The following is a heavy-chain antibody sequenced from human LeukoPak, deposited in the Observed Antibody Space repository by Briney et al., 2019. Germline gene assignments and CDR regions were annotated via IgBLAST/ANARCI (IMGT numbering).Heavy chain of an antibody. D-gene: IGHD2-8*01. CDR3: VRRSRYGGPNDNWFDP. CDR1: GYSFTTYW. V-gene: IGHV5-51*01. Sequence: PGESLKISCKASGYSFTTYWIAWVRQMPGKGLEWMGIIYPGDSDTRYSPSFQGQVTISADKSISTAYLQWSSLKASDTAMYYCVRRSRYGGPNDNWFDPWGQGTLVTVSS. CDR2: IYPGDSDT. J-gene: IGHJ5*02.